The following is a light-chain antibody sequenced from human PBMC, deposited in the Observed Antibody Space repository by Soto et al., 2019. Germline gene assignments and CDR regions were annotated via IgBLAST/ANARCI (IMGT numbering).Light chain of an antibody. CDR3: QQDGSSPT. V-gene: IGKV3-20*01. Sequence: EIVLTQSPGTLSLSPGERATLSCRASQSVSSSYLAWYQQKPGQAPRLLIYGASSRATGSPDRFSGSGSGTDFTLTISRLEPEDFAVYYCQQDGSSPTCGQGTKLEIK. J-gene: IGKJ2*01. CDR2: GAS. CDR1: QSVSSSY.